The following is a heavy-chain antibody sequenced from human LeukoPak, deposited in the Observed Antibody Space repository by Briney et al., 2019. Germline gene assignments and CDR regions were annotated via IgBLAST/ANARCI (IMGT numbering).Heavy chain of an antibody. Sequence: GGSLRLSCAASGFTFSSYAMSWVRQAPGKGLDWVSAISGSGGSTYYADSVKGRFTISRDNSKNTVYLQMNSLRAEDTAVYYCAKEIKYGSGWANWFDPWGQGTLVTVSS. J-gene: IGHJ5*02. V-gene: IGHV3-23*01. CDR1: GFTFSSYA. CDR3: AKEIKYGSGWANWFDP. CDR2: ISGSGGST. D-gene: IGHD6-19*01.